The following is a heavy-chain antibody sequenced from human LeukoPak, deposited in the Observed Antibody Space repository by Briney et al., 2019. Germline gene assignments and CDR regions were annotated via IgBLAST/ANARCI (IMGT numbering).Heavy chain of an antibody. CDR2: LYHSGNS. J-gene: IGHJ5*02. Sequence: PSETLSLTCSVSGGSVTTTYYWSWIRQPPGGGLEWIASLYHSGNSNYNPSLKSRVTMSVDTSKNQFSLQLTSMTAADTATYYCTRHQTNFYGSGAPFDPWGQGTLVTVSS. D-gene: IGHD3-10*01. V-gene: IGHV4-39*01. CDR3: TRHQTNFYGSGAPFDP. CDR1: GGSVTTTYY.